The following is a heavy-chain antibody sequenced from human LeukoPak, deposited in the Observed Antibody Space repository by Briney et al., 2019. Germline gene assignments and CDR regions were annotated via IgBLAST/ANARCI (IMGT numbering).Heavy chain of an antibody. CDR3: ARERGGTGYDSGLDYDY. V-gene: IGHV5-51*01. D-gene: IGHD5-12*01. CDR2: IYPGDSDT. J-gene: IGHJ4*02. CDR1: GYSFTSYW. Sequence: PGESLKISCKGSGYSFTSYWIGWVRQMPGKGLEWMGIIYPGDSDTRYSPSFQGQVTTSADKSISTAYLQWSSLKASDTAMYYCARERGGTGYDSGLDYDYWGQGTLVTVSS.